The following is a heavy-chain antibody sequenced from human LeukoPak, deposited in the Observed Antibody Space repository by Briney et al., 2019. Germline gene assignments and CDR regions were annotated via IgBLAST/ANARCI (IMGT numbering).Heavy chain of an antibody. J-gene: IGHJ4*02. CDR1: GGSIGSYY. V-gene: IGHV4-59*01. CDR3: ARDRSDGSGYYGYYFDY. D-gene: IGHD3-22*01. Sequence: PSETPSLTCIVSGGSIGSYYWSWIRQPPGKGLEWIGHIYYSGSTDYNPSLRSRVTISVDTSKNQFSLWLSSVTAADTAVYYCARDRSDGSGYYGYYFDYWGQGTLVSVSS. CDR2: IYYSGST.